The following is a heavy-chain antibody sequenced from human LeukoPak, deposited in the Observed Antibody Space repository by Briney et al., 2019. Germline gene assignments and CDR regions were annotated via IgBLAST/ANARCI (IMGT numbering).Heavy chain of an antibody. CDR3: ARDGSSGSYGMDV. Sequence: ASVKVSCEASGYTFTGYYMHWVRQAPGQGLEWMGWINPNSGGTNYAQKFQGRVTMTRDTSISTAYMELSRLRSDDTAVYYCARDGSSGSYGMDVWGQGTTVTVSS. D-gene: IGHD6-25*01. CDR1: GYTFTGYY. CDR2: INPNSGGT. J-gene: IGHJ6*02. V-gene: IGHV1-2*02.